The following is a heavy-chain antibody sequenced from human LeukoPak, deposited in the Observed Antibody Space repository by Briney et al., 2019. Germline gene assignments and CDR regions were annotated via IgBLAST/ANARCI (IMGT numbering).Heavy chain of an antibody. J-gene: IGHJ4*02. CDR3: ARAVAGPFDY. CDR1: GDSITYFY. CDR2: FSSSGST. D-gene: IGHD6-19*01. Sequence: SETLSLTCSVSGDSITYFYWSWIRQAAGKGLEWIGRFSSSGSTDYNASLKSRVTMSVDTSKNQFSLKLSSVTAADTAVYYCARAVAGPFDYWGQGTLVTVSS. V-gene: IGHV4-4*07.